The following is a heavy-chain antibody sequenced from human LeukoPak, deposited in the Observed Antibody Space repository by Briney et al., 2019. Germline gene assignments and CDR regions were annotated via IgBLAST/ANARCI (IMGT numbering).Heavy chain of an antibody. CDR1: GFTFSNYY. J-gene: IGHJ4*02. CDR3: ASDMSSGWYCDY. Sequence: GASLRLSCAASGFTFSNYYMSWIRQAPGKGLEWVSYISSSGSTIYYADSVKGRFTISRDNAKNSLCLQMNSLRAEDTAVYYCASDMSSGWYCDYCGQGTLVTVSS. CDR2: ISSSGSTI. D-gene: IGHD6-19*01. V-gene: IGHV3-11*04.